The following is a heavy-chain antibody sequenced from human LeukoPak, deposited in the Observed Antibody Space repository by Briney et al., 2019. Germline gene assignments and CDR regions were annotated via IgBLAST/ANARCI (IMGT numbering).Heavy chain of an antibody. CDR3: ARAGAIVGRFDY. D-gene: IGHD1-26*01. CDR2: INPSGGST. CDR1: GFTFSDYY. V-gene: IGHV1-46*01. J-gene: IGHJ4*02. Sequence: ASVKVSCKASGFTFSDYYMHWVRQAPGQGLEWMGIINPSGGSTNYAQKFQGRVTMTRDTSTSTVYMELSSLRSEDTAVYYCARAGAIVGRFDYWGQGTLVTVSS.